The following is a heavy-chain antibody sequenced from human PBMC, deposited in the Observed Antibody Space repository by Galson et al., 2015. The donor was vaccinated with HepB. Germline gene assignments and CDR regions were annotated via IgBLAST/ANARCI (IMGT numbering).Heavy chain of an antibody. Sequence: SVKVSCKASGGTFSSYAISWVRQAPGQGLEWMGGIIPIFGTANYAQKFQGRVTITADESTSTAYMELSSLRSEDTAVYYCARLGPINDYGDHLYYYYGMDVWGQGTTVTVSS. D-gene: IGHD4-17*01. J-gene: IGHJ6*02. CDR3: ARLGPINDYGDHLYYYYGMDV. CDR1: GGTFSSYA. V-gene: IGHV1-69*13. CDR2: IIPIFGTA.